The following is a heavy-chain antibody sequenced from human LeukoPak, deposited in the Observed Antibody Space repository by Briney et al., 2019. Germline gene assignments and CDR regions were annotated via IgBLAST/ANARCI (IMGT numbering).Heavy chain of an antibody. V-gene: IGHV1-3*03. CDR2: INAGNGNT. D-gene: IGHD2-2*01. J-gene: IGHJ6*03. CDR3: ARVQYCSSTSCYPGAYYYYYMDV. Sequence: ASVKVSCKASGYTFTSYAMHWVRQAPGQRLEWMGWINAGNGNTKYSQEFQGRVTITRDTSASTAYMELSSLRSEDMAVYYCARVQYCSSTSCYPGAYYYYYMDVWGKGTTVTISS. CDR1: GYTFTSYA.